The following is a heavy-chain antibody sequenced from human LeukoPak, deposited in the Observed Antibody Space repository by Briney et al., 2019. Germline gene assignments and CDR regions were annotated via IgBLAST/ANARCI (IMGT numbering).Heavy chain of an antibody. CDR2: IYHSGST. Sequence: ASQTLSLTCAVSGGSISSGGYSWSWIRQPPGKGLEWIGYIYHSGSTYYNPSLKSRFTISVARPETLFSLNLSSVTAADTAAYCCASAGEYYYDNSGYYPNDAFDIWGQGTMVTVSS. V-gene: IGHV4-30-2*01. J-gene: IGHJ3*02. CDR3: ASAGEYYYDNSGYYPNDAFDI. CDR1: GGSISSGGYS. D-gene: IGHD3-22*01.